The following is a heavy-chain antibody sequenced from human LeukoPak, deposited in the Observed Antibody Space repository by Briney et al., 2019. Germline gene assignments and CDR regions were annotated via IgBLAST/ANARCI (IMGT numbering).Heavy chain of an antibody. CDR2: IYYSGST. Sequence: PSETLSLTCTVSGGSISSSSYYWGWIRQPPGKGLEWIGSIYYSGSTYYNPSLKSRVTISVDTSKNQFSLKLSSVTAAATAVYYCASDPPGGFQQWVVFAFDYWGQGTLVTVSS. CDR1: GGSISSSSYY. D-gene: IGHD6-19*01. J-gene: IGHJ4*02. V-gene: IGHV4-39*01. CDR3: ASDPPGGFQQWVVFAFDY.